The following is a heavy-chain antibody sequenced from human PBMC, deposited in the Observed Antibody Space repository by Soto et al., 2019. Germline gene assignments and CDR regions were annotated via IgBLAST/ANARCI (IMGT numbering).Heavy chain of an antibody. J-gene: IGHJ3*02. V-gene: IGHV1-18*01. CDR1: GYTFTSYG. CDR3: AADCSSTSCYEGDDAFDI. D-gene: IGHD2-2*01. CDR2: ISAYNGNT. Sequence: QVQLVQSGAEVKKPGASVKVSCKASGYTFTSYGISWMRQAPGQGLEWMGWISAYNGNTNYAQKLQGRVTMTTDTSTSTAYMELRSLRSDDTAVYYCAADCSSTSCYEGDDAFDIWGQGTMVTVSS.